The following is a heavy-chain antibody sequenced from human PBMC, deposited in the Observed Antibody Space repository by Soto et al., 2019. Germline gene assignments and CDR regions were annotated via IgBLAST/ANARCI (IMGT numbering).Heavy chain of an antibody. CDR1: GGSISSGGYY. D-gene: IGHD4-17*01. V-gene: IGHV4-31*03. CDR3: ARGYLTYGDYPIFQH. Sequence: SETLSLTCTVSGGSISSGGYYWSWIRQHPGKGLEWIGYIYYSGSTYYNPSLKSRVTISVDTSKNQFSLKLSSVTAADTAVYYCARGYLTYGDYPIFQHWGQGTLVTVSS. CDR2: IYYSGST. J-gene: IGHJ1*01.